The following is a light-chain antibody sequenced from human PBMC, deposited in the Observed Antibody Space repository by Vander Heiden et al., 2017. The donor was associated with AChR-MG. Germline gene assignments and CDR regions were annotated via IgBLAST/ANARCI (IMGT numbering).Light chain of an antibody. CDR2: FNN. V-gene: IGLV1-44*01. J-gene: IGLJ3*02. CDR3: AAWDDSLNGWV. Sequence: QSVLTQPPSASGTPGQRVTLSCSGSSSNIGSNTVNWYQQLPGTAPKLLISFNNQRPSWVPDRFSGSKSGTSASLAISGLQSEDEADYYCAAWDDSLNGWVFGGGTKLTVL. CDR1: SSNIGSNT.